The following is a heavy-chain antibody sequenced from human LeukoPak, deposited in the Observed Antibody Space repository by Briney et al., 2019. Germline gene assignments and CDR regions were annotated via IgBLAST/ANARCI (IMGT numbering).Heavy chain of an antibody. CDR1: GGSVSSGSYY. Sequence: SETLSLTCTVSGGSVSSGSYYWSWIRQPPGKGLEWIGYIYHSGSTNYNPPLKSRVTISVDTSKNQFSLKLSSVTAADTAVYYCAGERLYCSGGSCYSFGIDYWGQGTLVTVSS. D-gene: IGHD2-15*01. V-gene: IGHV4-61*01. CDR2: IYHSGST. J-gene: IGHJ4*02. CDR3: AGERLYCSGGSCYSFGIDY.